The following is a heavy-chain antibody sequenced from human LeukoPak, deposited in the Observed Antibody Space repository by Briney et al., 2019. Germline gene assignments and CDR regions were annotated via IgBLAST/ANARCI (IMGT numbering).Heavy chain of an antibody. V-gene: IGHV1-2*02. CDR1: GYTFSGYY. CDR2: INPKSGGT. D-gene: IGHD3-10*01. Sequence: ASVKVSFKASGYTFSGYYMHWVRQAPGQGLEWMGWINPKSGGTIYAQKFQGRVTMTRDTSVSTAYMELSRLSSDDTAVYYCAGEGADYYGSWGQGSLVTVSS. J-gene: IGHJ5*02. CDR3: AGEGADYYGS.